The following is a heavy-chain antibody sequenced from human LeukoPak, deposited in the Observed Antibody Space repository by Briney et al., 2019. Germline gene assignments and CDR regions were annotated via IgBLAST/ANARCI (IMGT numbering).Heavy chain of an antibody. CDR3: ARDSSGWYLGVGFDY. V-gene: IGHV1-18*04. Sequence: GASVKVSCKASGYTFTSYYMHWVRQAPGQGLEWMGWISAYNGNTNYAQKLQGRVTMTTDTSTSTAYMELRSLRSDDTAVYYCARDSSGWYLGVGFDYWGQGTLVTVSS. J-gene: IGHJ4*02. CDR1: GYTFTSYY. D-gene: IGHD6-19*01. CDR2: ISAYNGNT.